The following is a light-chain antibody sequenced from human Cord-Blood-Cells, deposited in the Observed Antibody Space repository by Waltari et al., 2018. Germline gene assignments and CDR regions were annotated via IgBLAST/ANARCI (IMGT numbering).Light chain of an antibody. Sequence: QSALTQPASVSGSPGQSITISCPGTSRDVGSYNLVSWYHQHPGKAPKLMIYEGSKRPSGVSNRFSGSKSGNTASLTISGLQAEDEADYYCCSYAGSSTWVFGGGTKPTVL. CDR2: EGS. J-gene: IGLJ3*02. V-gene: IGLV2-23*01. CDR1: SRDVGSYNL. CDR3: CSYAGSSTWV.